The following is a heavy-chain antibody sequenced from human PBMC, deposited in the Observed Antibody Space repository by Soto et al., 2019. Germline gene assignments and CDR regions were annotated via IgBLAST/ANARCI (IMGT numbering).Heavy chain of an antibody. CDR3: ARTVATGYYYYYGMDV. CDR1: GFTFSSYG. D-gene: IGHD5-12*01. CDR2: IWYDGSNK. J-gene: IGHJ6*02. Sequence: PGGSLRLSCAASGFTFSSYGMHWVRQAPGKGLEWVAVIWYDGSNKYYADSVKGRFTISRDNSKNTLYLQMNSLRAEDTAVYYCARTVATGYYYYYGMDVWGQGTTVTV. V-gene: IGHV3-33*01.